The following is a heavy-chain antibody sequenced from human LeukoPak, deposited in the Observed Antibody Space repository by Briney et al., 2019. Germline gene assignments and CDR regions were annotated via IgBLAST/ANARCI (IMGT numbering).Heavy chain of an antibody. CDR2: ISSSSSTI. CDR1: GFTFSSYS. J-gene: IGHJ2*01. V-gene: IGHV3-48*02. D-gene: IGHD7-27*01. Sequence: QPGGSLRLSCAASGFTFSSYSMNWVRQAPGKGLEWVSYISSSSSTIYYADSVKGRFTISRDNAKNSLYLQMNSLRDEDTAVYYCARDLKRISGWYFDLWGRGTLVTVSS. CDR3: ARDLKRISGWYFDL.